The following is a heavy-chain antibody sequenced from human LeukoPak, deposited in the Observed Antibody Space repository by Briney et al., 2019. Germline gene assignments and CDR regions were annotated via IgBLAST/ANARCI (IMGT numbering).Heavy chain of an antibody. Sequence: KPGGSLRLSCAASGFTFSRYWMTWVRQAPGKGLEWVAHMKQDGSEKYYVDSVKGRFTISRDNDKTSLYLQMGRLRAEDTAVYYCARDLTGEGVGAFDIWGQGTMVTVSS. J-gene: IGHJ3*02. V-gene: IGHV3-7*01. CDR2: MKQDGSEK. D-gene: IGHD7-27*01. CDR3: ARDLTGEGVGAFDI. CDR1: GFTFSRYW.